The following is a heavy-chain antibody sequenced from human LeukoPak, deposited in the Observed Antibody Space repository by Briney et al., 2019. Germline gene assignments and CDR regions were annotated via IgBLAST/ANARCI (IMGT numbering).Heavy chain of an antibody. D-gene: IGHD2-15*01. Sequence: GGSLRLSCLASGFSFRNYWMSWVRQAPGKGLEWVANIKEDGSKKNHLDSVKGRFTISRDNAKNFLYLQMNSLRVEDTAVYYCAKDHVVVAAGFDPWGQGTLVTVSS. CDR1: GFSFRNYW. V-gene: IGHV3-7*03. CDR2: IKEDGSKK. J-gene: IGHJ5*02. CDR3: AKDHVVVAAGFDP.